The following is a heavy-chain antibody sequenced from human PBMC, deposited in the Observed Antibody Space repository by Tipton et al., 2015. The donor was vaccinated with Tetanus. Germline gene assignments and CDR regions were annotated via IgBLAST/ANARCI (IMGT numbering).Heavy chain of an antibody. CDR2: IYYSGSP. J-gene: IGHJ5*02. Sequence: TLSLTCTVSGGSISSSSYYWGWIRQPPGKGLEWIGSIYYSGSPYYNPSLKSRVIISVDTSKNQFSLKLSSVTAADTAVYYCARDSAGGYDPYNWFDPWGQGPLVTVSS. D-gene: IGHD5-12*01. V-gene: IGHV4-39*07. CDR1: GGSISSSSYY. CDR3: ARDSAGGYDPYNWFDP.